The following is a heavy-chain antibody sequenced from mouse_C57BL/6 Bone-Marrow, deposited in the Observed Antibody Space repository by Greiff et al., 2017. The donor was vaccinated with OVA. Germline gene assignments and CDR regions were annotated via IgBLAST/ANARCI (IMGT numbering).Heavy chain of an antibody. CDR3: ARRGLRTLFAY. V-gene: IGHV5-6*02. J-gene: IGHJ3*01. CDR1: GFTFSSYG. Sequence: EVMLVESGGDLVRPGGSLKLSCAASGFTFSSYGMSWVRQTPDKRLEWVATISSGGGYTYYPDSVKGRVTISRDNATNTLYLQMSSLKSEDTAMDKCARRGLRTLFAYWGQGTLVTVSA. D-gene: IGHD1-1*01. CDR2: ISSGGGYT.